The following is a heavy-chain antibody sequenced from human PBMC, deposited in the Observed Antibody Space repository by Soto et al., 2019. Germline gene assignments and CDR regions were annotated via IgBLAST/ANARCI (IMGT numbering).Heavy chain of an antibody. CDR1: GFTFSSYG. J-gene: IGHJ4*02. D-gene: IGHD6-6*01. CDR3: ARDGQSRQQLVHFDY. CDR2: IWYDGSNK. Sequence: QVQLVESGGGVVQPGRSLRLSCAASGFTFSSYGMHWVRQAPGKGLEWVAVIWYDGSNKYYADSVKGRFTISRDNSKNTLYLQMNSLRAEDTAVYYCARDGQSRQQLVHFDYWGQGTLVTVSS. V-gene: IGHV3-33*01.